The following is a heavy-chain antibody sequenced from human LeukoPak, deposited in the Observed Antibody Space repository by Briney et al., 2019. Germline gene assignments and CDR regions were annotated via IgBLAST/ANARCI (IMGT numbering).Heavy chain of an antibody. V-gene: IGHV3-21*01. CDR3: AKYCSSTSCHEDYYYMDV. CDR1: GFTFSSYS. J-gene: IGHJ6*03. CDR2: ITGSSSFI. Sequence: GGSLRLSCAASGFTFSSYSMNWVRQAPGKGLEWVSSITGSSSFIYYADSVKGRFTISRDNAKNSLYLQMNSLRAEDTAVYYCAKYCSSTSCHEDYYYMDVWGKGTTVTVSS. D-gene: IGHD2-2*01.